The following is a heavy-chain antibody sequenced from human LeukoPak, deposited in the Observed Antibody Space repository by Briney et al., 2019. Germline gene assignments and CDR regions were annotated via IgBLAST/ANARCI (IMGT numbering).Heavy chain of an antibody. D-gene: IGHD4-23*01. CDR3: ATADPPIIDTVVY. CDR2: FDPEDGET. Sequence: ASVTVSFKATGYTLTELSMHWVRQAPGKGLEWMGGFDPEDGETIYAQKFQGRVTMTEDTSTDTAYMELSSLRSEDTAVYYCATADPPIIDTVVYWGQGTLVTVSS. CDR1: GYTLTELS. V-gene: IGHV1-24*01. J-gene: IGHJ4*02.